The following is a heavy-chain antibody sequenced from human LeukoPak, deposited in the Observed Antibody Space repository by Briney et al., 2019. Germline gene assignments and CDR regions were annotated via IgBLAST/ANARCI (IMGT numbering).Heavy chain of an antibody. Sequence: SPTLSLTCAISGDSVSSISVAWNWLRQSPSRGLEWLGRTYYRSKWYNEYAVSVKGRININPDPSKNQFSLQLNSVTPEDTAVYYCALARSEYHYGMDVWGQGATVTVSS. J-gene: IGHJ6*02. CDR2: TYYRSKWYN. CDR3: ALARSEYHYGMDV. V-gene: IGHV6-1*01. CDR1: GDSVSSISVA.